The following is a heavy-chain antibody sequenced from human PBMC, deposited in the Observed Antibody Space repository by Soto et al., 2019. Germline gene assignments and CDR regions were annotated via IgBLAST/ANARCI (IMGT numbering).Heavy chain of an antibody. CDR2: IFPGDDR. Sequence: QVTLKESGPVLLRPTETLTLTCTVSGFSLSDSRLGVGWIRQPPGKALEWVAHIFPGDDRSYSPSLRSRLTISKDPSRSQVGLTLTNVDPADTATYYCVRIGVTRDWLYSFDHWGRGTPVTVSP. CDR3: VRIGVTRDWLYSFDH. D-gene: IGHD2-15*01. J-gene: IGHJ5*02. CDR1: GFSLSDSRLG. V-gene: IGHV2-26*01.